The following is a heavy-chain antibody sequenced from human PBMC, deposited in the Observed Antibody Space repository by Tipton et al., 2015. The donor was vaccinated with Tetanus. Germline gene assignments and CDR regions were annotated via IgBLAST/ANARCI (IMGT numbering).Heavy chain of an antibody. J-gene: IGHJ4*02. CDR2: IYYSGST. D-gene: IGHD4-23*01. CDR3: ARGYGGNSPFDY. V-gene: IGHV4-59*12. CDR1: GGSISSYY. Sequence: LRLSCTVSGGSISSYYWSWIRQPPGKGLEWIGYIYYSGSTNYNPSLKSRVTISVDTSKNQFSLKLSSVTAADTAVYYCARGYGGNSPFDYWGQGTLVTVSS.